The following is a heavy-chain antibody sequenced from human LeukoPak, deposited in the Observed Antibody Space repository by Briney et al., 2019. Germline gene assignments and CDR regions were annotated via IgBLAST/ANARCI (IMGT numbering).Heavy chain of an antibody. CDR2: IIPILGIA. Sequence: SVKVSCKAPGGIFSSYAISWVRQAPGQGLEWMGRIIPILGIANYAQKFQGRVTITADKSTSTAYMELSSLRSEDTAVYYCARDYGVPAAMKIWFDPWGQGTLVTVSS. V-gene: IGHV1-69*04. CDR3: ARDYGVPAAMKIWFDP. J-gene: IGHJ5*02. CDR1: GGIFSSYA. D-gene: IGHD2-2*01.